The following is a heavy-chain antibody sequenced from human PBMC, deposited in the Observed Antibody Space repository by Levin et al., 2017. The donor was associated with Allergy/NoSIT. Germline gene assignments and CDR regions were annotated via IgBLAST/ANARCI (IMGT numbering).Heavy chain of an antibody. V-gene: IGHV3-21*01. CDR3: ARSPTYSSGWYRWFDP. J-gene: IGHJ5*02. D-gene: IGHD6-19*01. CDR1: GFTFSDYS. CDR2: ISSGSSYI. Sequence: GESLKISCAASGFTFSDYSLNWVRQAPGKGLEWVSCISSGSSYIFYADSVKGRFTISRDNAKNSLYLQMNSLRPEDTAVYYCARSPTYSSGWYRWFDPWGQGTLVTVSS.